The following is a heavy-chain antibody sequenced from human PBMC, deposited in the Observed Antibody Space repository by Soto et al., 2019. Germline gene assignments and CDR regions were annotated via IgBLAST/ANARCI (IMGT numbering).Heavy chain of an antibody. Sequence: SVKVSCKASGFTFTSSAVQWVRQARGQRLEWIGWIVVGSGNKNYAQKFQERVTITRDMSTSTPYMELSSLRSEDTAVYYCAAATRKALDAYSYYYGMDAWG. D-gene: IGHD2-15*01. CDR1: GFTFTSSA. V-gene: IGHV1-58*01. J-gene: IGHJ6*04. CDR2: IVVGSGNK. CDR3: AAATRKALDAYSYYYGMDA.